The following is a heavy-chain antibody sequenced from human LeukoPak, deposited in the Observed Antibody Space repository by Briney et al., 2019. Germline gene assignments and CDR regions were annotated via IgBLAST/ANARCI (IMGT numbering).Heavy chain of an antibody. Sequence: GGSLRLSCAASGFTFSSYAMSWVCQAPGKGLEWVSAISGSGGRTYYADSVKGRFTISRDNSKNTLYLQMNSLRAEDTALYYCAKTDSSDYSYYFDYWGQGTLVTVSS. CDR1: GFTFSSYA. D-gene: IGHD3-22*01. CDR3: AKTDSSDYSYYFDY. V-gene: IGHV3-23*01. CDR2: ISGSGGRT. J-gene: IGHJ4*02.